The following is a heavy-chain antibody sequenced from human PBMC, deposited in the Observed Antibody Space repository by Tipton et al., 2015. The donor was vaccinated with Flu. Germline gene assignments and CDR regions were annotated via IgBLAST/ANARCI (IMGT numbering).Heavy chain of an antibody. CDR1: GSTFSSYA. D-gene: IGHD6-13*01. V-gene: IGHV3-23*01. CDR3: AKAKQQSDYYYYGMDV. Sequence: SLRLSCAASGSTFSSYAMSWVRQAPGKGLEWVSAISGSGGSTYYADSVKGRFTISRDNSKNTLYLQMNSLRAEDTAVYYCAKAKQQSDYYYYGMDVWGQGTTVTVSS. CDR2: ISGSGGST. J-gene: IGHJ6*02.